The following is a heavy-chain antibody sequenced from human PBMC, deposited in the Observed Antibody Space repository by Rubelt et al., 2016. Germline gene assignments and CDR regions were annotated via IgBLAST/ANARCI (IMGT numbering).Heavy chain of an antibody. CDR2: VYYSGST. D-gene: IGHD3-16*01. CDR3: ARQSGGAFDY. CDR1: GGSISSSGYY. V-gene: IGHV4-39*01. J-gene: IGHJ4*02. Sequence: QLQLQESGPGLVKSSETLSLTCTVSGGSISSSGYYWGWVRQPPGKGLEWIGTVYYSGSTSYSPSLKSRVTISVDTSKNQLSLKLSSVTAADTAVYYCARQSGGAFDYWGQGTLVTVSS.